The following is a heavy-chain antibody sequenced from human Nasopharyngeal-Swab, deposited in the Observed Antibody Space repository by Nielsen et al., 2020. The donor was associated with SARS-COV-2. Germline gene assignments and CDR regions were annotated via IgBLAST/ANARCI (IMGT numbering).Heavy chain of an antibody. CDR1: GDSVSSSSAA. CDR3: ARARGAYGDYYYYYYTDV. J-gene: IGHJ6*03. D-gene: IGHD4-17*01. CDR2: TYYRSKWYN. V-gene: IGHV6-1*01. Sequence: SETLSLTCAISGDSVSSSSAAWNWLRQSPSRGREWLGRTYYRSKWYNDYAVSVKSRITINPDTSKNQFSLHLNSVTPEDTAVYYCARARGAYGDYYYYYYTDVWGKGTTVTVSS.